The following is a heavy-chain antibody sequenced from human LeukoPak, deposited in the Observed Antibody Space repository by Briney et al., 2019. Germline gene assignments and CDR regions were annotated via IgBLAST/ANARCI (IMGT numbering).Heavy chain of an antibody. CDR3: ARVAPTTIVVVPAAMFYWFDP. CDR2: IYYSGST. D-gene: IGHD2-2*01. J-gene: IGHJ5*02. CDR1: GGSISSYY. V-gene: IGHV4-59*01. Sequence: PSETLTLTCTVSGGSISSYYWSWIRQPPGKGLEWIGYIYYSGSTNYNPSLKSRVTISVDTSENQFSLKLSSVTAADTAVYYCARVAPTTIVVVPAAMFYWFDPWGQGTLVTVSS.